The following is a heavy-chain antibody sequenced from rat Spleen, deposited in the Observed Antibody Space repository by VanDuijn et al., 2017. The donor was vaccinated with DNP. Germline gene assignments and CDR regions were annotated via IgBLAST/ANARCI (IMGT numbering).Heavy chain of an antibody. CDR1: EFSLTDYS. Sequence: EVQLKESGPGLVQPSQTLSLTCTVSEFSLTDYSIHWVRQPPGKGLEWMGVMWSGGTTAYNSALKSRLSISRDTSKSQVFLKMNSLQTEDTAIYYGTRDPDMYTTALDYWGQGVMVTVSS. D-gene: IGHD1-6*01. J-gene: IGHJ2*01. CDR3: TRDPDMYTTALDY. V-gene: IGHV2S63*01. CDR2: MWSGGTT.